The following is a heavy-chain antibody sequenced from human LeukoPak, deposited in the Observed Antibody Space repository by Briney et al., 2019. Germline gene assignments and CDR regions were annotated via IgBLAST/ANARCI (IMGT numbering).Heavy chain of an antibody. CDR2: ISGSGGST. D-gene: IGHD3-3*01. J-gene: IGHJ4*02. CDR1: GFTFSSYA. CDR3: AKSSYDFWSGYYILGSFDY. Sequence: GGSLRLSCAASGFTFSSYAMSWVRQAPGKGLEWVSAISGSGGSTYYADSVKGRFTISRDNSKNTLYLQMNSLRAEDTAVYYCAKSSYDFWSGYYILGSFDYWGQGTLVTVYS. V-gene: IGHV3-23*01.